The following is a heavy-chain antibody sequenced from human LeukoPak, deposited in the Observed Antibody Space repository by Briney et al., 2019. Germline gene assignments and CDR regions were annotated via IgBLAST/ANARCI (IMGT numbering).Heavy chain of an antibody. V-gene: IGHV3-23*01. CDR3: AKAILYCSGGSCYSGFDY. CDR2: ISGSGGST. D-gene: IGHD2-15*01. J-gene: IGHJ4*02. Sequence: QTGGSLRLSCAASGFTFSSYAMSWVRQAPGKGLEWVSAISGSGGSTYYADSVKGRFTISRDNSKNTLYLQMNSLRAEDTAVYYCAKAILYCSGGSCYSGFDYWGQGSLVTVSS. CDR1: GFTFSSYA.